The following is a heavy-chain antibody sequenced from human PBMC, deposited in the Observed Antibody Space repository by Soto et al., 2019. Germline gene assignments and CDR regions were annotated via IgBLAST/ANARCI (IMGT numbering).Heavy chain of an antibody. V-gene: IGHV4-30-2*01. Sequence: SETLSLTCAVSGGSISSGGYSWSWIQQPPGKGLEWIGYIYHSGSTYYNPSLKSRVTISVDTSKNQFSLKLSSVTAADTAVYYCARLRIAAQGFDPWGQGTLVTVSS. CDR2: IYHSGST. CDR3: ARLRIAAQGFDP. D-gene: IGHD6-13*01. J-gene: IGHJ5*02. CDR1: GGSISSGGYS.